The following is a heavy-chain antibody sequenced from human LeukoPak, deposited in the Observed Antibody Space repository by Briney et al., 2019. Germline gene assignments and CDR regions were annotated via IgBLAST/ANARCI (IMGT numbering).Heavy chain of an antibody. CDR3: AKGGGVGASFHDAFDI. Sequence: GGSLRLSCAVSGFTFSNNWMNWVRQAPGKGLEWVAFIRYDGSNKYYADSVKGRFTISRDNSKNTLYLQMNSLRAEDTAVYYCAKGGGVGASFHDAFDIWGQGTMVTVSS. CDR1: GFTFSNNW. D-gene: IGHD1-26*01. V-gene: IGHV3-30*02. CDR2: IRYDGSNK. J-gene: IGHJ3*02.